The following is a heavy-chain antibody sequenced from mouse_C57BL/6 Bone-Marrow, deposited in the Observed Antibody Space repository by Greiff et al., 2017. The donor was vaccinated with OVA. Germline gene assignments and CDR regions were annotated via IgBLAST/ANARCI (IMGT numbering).Heavy chain of an antibody. V-gene: IGHV1-18*01. D-gene: IGHD1-1*01. Sequence: EVKLQESGPELVKPGASVKIPCKASGYTFTDYNMDWVKQSHGTSLEWIGDINPNNGGTIYNQKFKGKATLTVDKSSSTAYMELRSLTSEDTAVYYCARFYYYGSSLSYCDYWGQGTTLTVSS. CDR2: INPNNGGT. CDR1: GYTFTDYN. J-gene: IGHJ2*01. CDR3: ARFYYYGSSLSYCDY.